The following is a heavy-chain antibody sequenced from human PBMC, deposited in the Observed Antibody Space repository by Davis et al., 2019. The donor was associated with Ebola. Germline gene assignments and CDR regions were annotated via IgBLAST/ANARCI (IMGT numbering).Heavy chain of an antibody. CDR2: IRYDGSNK. Sequence: GESLKISCAASGFTFSSYGMHWVRQAPGKGLEWVAFIRYDGSNKYYADSVKGRFTISRDNSKNTLYLQMNSLRAEDTAVYYCARGPGSVWGQGTTVTVSS. V-gene: IGHV3-30*02. CDR1: GFTFSSYG. CDR3: ARGPGSV. J-gene: IGHJ6*02. D-gene: IGHD3-10*01.